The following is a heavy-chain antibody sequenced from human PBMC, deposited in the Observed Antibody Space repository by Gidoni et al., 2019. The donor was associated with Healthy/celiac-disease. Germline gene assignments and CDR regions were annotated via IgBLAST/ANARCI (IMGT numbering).Heavy chain of an antibody. D-gene: IGHD3-22*01. Sequence: QVQLVESGGGVVQPGRSLRLSCAASGFTFSSYAMHWVRQAPGKGLEWVAVISYDGSNKYYADSVKGRFTISRDNSKNTLYLQMNSLRAEDTAVYYCARDPDYYDSSGYPLEGAFDYWGQGTLVTVSS. V-gene: IGHV3-30-3*01. J-gene: IGHJ4*02. CDR3: ARDPDYYDSSGYPLEGAFDY. CDR1: GFTFSSYA. CDR2: ISYDGSNK.